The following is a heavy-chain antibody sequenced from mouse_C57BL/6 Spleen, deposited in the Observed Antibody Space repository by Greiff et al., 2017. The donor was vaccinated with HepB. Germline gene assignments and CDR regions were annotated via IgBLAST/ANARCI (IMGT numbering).Heavy chain of an antibody. CDR2: IYPGNSDT. Sequence: EVQLQQSGTVLARPGASVKMSCKTSGYTFTSYWMHWVKQRPGQGLEWIGAIYPGNSDTSYNQKFKGKAKLTAVTSASTAYMELSSLTNEDSAVYYCTRSIEYDEGFAYWGQGTRVTVSA. CDR3: TRSIEYDEGFAY. D-gene: IGHD2-4*01. J-gene: IGHJ3*01. CDR1: GYTFTSYW. V-gene: IGHV1-5*01.